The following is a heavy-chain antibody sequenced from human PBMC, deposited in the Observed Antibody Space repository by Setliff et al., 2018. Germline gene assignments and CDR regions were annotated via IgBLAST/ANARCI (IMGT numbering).Heavy chain of an antibody. CDR2: ISSSSSYI. CDR3: AREIQLERHDYYYGMDV. J-gene: IGHJ6*02. D-gene: IGHD1-1*01. Sequence: KPGGSLRLSCAASGFTFSSYSMNWVRQAPGKGLEWVSSISSSSSYIYYADSVKGRFTISRDNAKNSLYLQMNSLRAEDTAVYYCAREIQLERHDYYYGMDVWGQGTTVTVSS. CDR1: GFTFSSYS. V-gene: IGHV3-21*01.